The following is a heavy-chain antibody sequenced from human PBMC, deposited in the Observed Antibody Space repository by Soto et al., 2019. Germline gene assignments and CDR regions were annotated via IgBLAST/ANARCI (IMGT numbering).Heavy chain of an antibody. CDR3: ARVKTLQWFGELLSVFDY. D-gene: IGHD3-10*01. V-gene: IGHV4-30-4*01. Sequence: SETLSLTCTVSGGSISSGDYYWSWIRQPPGKGLEWIGYIYYSGSTYYNPSLKSRVTISVDTSKNQFSLKLSSVTAADTAVYYCARVKTLQWFGELLSVFDYWGQGTLVTVSS. J-gene: IGHJ4*02. CDR2: IYYSGST. CDR1: GGSISSGDYY.